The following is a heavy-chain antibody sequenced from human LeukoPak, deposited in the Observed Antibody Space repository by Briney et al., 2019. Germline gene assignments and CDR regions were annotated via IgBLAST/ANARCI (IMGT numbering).Heavy chain of an antibody. Sequence: PGGSLRLSCAASGFTFSSYSMNWVRQAPGKGLEWVSSISSSSSYIYYADSVKGRFTISRDNAKNSLYLQMNSLRAEDTAVYYCARHVIVYGATYYGMDVWGQGTTVTVSS. V-gene: IGHV3-21*04. CDR3: ARHVIVYGATYYGMDV. D-gene: IGHD2-21*01. J-gene: IGHJ6*02. CDR2: ISSSSSYI. CDR1: GFTFSSYS.